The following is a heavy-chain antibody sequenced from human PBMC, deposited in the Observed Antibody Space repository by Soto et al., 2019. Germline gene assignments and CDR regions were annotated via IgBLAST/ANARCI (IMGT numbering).Heavy chain of an antibody. Sequence: SVKVSCKASGGTFSSYAISWVRQAPGQGLEWMGGIIPIFGTANYAQKFQGRVTITADESTSTAYMELSSLRSEDTAVYYCGRGRSGQIVVFYWGQGTPVTVSS. CDR2: IIPIFGTA. J-gene: IGHJ4*02. V-gene: IGHV1-69*13. CDR3: GRGRSGQIVVFY. D-gene: IGHD1-26*01. CDR1: GGTFSSYA.